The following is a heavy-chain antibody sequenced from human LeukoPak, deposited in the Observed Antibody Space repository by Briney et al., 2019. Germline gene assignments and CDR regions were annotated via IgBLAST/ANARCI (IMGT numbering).Heavy chain of an antibody. D-gene: IGHD2/OR15-2a*01. J-gene: IGHJ6*02. CDR1: GDSVSSHSAA. CDR2: TYYRSKWYH. Sequence: SQTLSLTCDISGDSVSSHSAAWNWIRQSPSGGLEWLGRTYYRSKWYHDYALSVRSRITVTPDTSGNQFSLHLNSVILEDTAIYFCAREGSGQEYYGMDVWGQGTTVIVSS. CDR3: AREGSGQEYYGMDV. V-gene: IGHV6-1*01.